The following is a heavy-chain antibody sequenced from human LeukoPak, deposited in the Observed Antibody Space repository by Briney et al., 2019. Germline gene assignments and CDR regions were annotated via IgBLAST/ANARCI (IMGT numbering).Heavy chain of an antibody. CDR1: GYSFTTYG. Sequence: ASVKVSCKASGYSFTTYGISWVRQAPGQGLEWMGWISANNNNTDNVQKLQGRVTMTTDTSTSTAYMELRSLRSDDTAVYYCARGIADYYYYYMDVWGKGTTVTISS. D-gene: IGHD2-21*01. CDR3: ARGIADYYYYYMDV. V-gene: IGHV1-18*01. J-gene: IGHJ6*03. CDR2: ISANNNNT.